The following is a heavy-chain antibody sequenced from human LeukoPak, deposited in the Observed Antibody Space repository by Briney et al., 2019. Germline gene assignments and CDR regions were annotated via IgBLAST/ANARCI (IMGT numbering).Heavy chain of an antibody. V-gene: IGHV3-48*04. D-gene: IGHD1-20*01. CDR3: ARNAVPGITWFDP. CDR2: ISSSGSTI. Sequence: GGSLRLSCAASGFTFSSYSMNWVRQAPGKGLEWVSYISSSGSTIYYADSVKGRFTISRDNAKNSLYLQMNSLRAEDTAVYYCARNAVPGITWFDPWGQGTLVTVSS. J-gene: IGHJ5*02. CDR1: GFTFSSYS.